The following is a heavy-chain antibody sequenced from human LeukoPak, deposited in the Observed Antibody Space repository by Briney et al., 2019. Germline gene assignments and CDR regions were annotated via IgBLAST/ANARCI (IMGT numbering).Heavy chain of an antibody. Sequence: NPGGSLRLSCAASGFTFSSYSMDWVRQAPGKGLEWVSSISSSSSYIYYADSVKGRFTISRDNAKNSLYLQMNSLRAEDTAVYYCAKSPLEWLPYCFDYWGQGTLVTVSS. V-gene: IGHV3-21*04. J-gene: IGHJ4*02. D-gene: IGHD3-3*01. CDR2: ISSSSSYI. CDR3: AKSPLEWLPYCFDY. CDR1: GFTFSSYS.